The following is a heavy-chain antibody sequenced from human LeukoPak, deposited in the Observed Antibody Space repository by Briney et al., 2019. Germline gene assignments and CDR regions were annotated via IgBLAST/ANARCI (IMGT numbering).Heavy chain of an antibody. J-gene: IGHJ3*02. CDR2: IYYSGST. Sequence: SETLSLTCTVSGGSISSYYWMWMREPPGKGVESIGYIYYSGSTNYNPTLKSRVSISVDTSKNQFSPELSSVTAADTAVYYCARHSERGGPFDIWGQGTMVTVSS. D-gene: IGHD1-1*01. CDR1: GGSISSYY. V-gene: IGHV4-59*08. CDR3: ARHSERGGPFDI.